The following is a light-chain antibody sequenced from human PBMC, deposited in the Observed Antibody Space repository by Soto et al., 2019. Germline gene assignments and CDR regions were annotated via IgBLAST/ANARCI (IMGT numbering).Light chain of an antibody. Sequence: DIQMTQSPSTLSAPVRHRDTITCRASQSSTNWLAWYQQNPGKAPKLLIYEPTPQEGGVPSRFSGSGSGTDFTLAISGRQPDDFASYYYQQYSLYWMFGQWTTVEI. CDR2: EPT. CDR1: QSSTNW. J-gene: IGKJ1*01. V-gene: IGKV1-5*03. CDR3: QQYSLYWM.